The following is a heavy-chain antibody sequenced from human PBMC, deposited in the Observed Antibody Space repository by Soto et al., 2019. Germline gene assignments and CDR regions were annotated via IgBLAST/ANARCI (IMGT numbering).Heavy chain of an antibody. CDR1: GCSVSSSY. D-gene: IGHD2-21*02. V-gene: IGHV3-66*01. CDR2: IYLSGST. CDR3: VRGKVGTNPNWLDP. J-gene: IGHJ5*02. Sequence: EVQLVESGGGLVQPGGSLRLSCAASGCSVSSSYLYWVRQAPGKGLEWVSSIYLSGSTYYTDSVKGRFSISRDNSKNTLYLQMNSLGAEDTAIYYCVRGKVGTNPNWLDPWGQGSLVTVSS.